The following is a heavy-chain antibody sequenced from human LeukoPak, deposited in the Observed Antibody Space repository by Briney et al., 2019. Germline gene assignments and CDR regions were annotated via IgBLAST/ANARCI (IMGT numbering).Heavy chain of an antibody. D-gene: IGHD1-26*01. CDR1: GYTFTGYY. CDR3: ARDAGYGGFYYYYYMDV. V-gene: IGHV1-2*02. Sequence: ASVKVSCKASGYTFTGYYMHWVRQAPGQGLEWMGWINPNSGGTNYAQKFQGRVTMTRDTSISTAYMELSRLRSDDTAVYYCARDAGYGGFYYYYYMDVWGKGTTVTISS. J-gene: IGHJ6*03. CDR2: INPNSGGT.